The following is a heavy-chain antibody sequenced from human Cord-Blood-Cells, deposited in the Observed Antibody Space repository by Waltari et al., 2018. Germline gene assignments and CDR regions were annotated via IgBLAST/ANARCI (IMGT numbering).Heavy chain of an antibody. CDR3: ATDPTMVQGPMVGD. Sequence: QVQLVQSGAEVKKPGASVKVSCKVSGYTLTELSMHWVRQAPGKGLEGMGGFDPEDGETIYAQEFQGGVTMTEHTTTDRAYLGLSSLRAVDPAVYYCATDPTMVQGPMVGDWGQGTLVTVSS. J-gene: IGHJ1*01. V-gene: IGHV1-24*01. D-gene: IGHD3-10*01. CDR2: FDPEDGET. CDR1: GYTLTELS.